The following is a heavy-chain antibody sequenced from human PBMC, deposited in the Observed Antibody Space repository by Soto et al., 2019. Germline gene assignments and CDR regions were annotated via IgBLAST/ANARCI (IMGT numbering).Heavy chain of an antibody. Sequence: QVQLQESGPELVKPSQTLSLTCSVSGGSITTNGHYWTWIRQHPGQGLGWIAYIYYTGNSYLNPSLKSRLSISVDTSKNQFSLELRSVTAADTAVYYCAREQWGFDSWGQGTLVTVSS. D-gene: IGHD6-19*01. CDR1: GGSITTNGHY. V-gene: IGHV4-31*03. CDR3: AREQWGFDS. J-gene: IGHJ4*02. CDR2: IYYTGNS.